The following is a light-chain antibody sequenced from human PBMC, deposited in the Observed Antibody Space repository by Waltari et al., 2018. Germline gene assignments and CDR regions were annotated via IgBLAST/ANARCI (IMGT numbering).Light chain of an antibody. CDR2: AAS. J-gene: IGKJ2*01. V-gene: IGKV1-12*01. CDR3: QQTNIFPFT. CDR1: QDIGRW. Sequence: DMQMIQSPSSVSASLGDRVTITCRASQDIGRWLAWYQHKPVRAPNLLIFAASSLQNGVPSRFSGSGSGTYFTLTINSLQPEDFATYYCQQTNIFPFTFGQGTKLEIK.